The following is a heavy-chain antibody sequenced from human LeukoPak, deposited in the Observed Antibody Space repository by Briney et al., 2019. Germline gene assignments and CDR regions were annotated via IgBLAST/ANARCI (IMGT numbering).Heavy chain of an antibody. V-gene: IGHV4-34*01. CDR2: INHSGST. D-gene: IGHD5-12*01. CDR1: GGSLSVHY. CDR3: AGGGPIVATDY. J-gene: IGHJ4*02. Sequence: SETLSLTCAVYGGSLSVHYRRWIRQPPGKGLEWIGEINHSGSTNYNPSLKSRITISVDTSKNQFSLKLSSVTAADTAVYYCAGGGPIVATDYWGQGTLVTVSS.